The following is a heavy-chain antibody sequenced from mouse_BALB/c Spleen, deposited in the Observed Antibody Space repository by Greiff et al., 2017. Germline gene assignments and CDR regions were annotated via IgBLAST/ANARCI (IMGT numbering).Heavy chain of an antibody. D-gene: IGHD2-4*01. V-gene: IGHV1-20*01. CDR1: GYSFTGYF. J-gene: IGHJ3*01. CDR3: ARNDDYDEGAAWFAY. CDR2: INPYNGDT. Sequence: VQLQQSGPELVKPGASVKISCKASGYSFTGYFMNWVMQSHGKSLEWIGRINPYNGDTFYNQKFKGKATLTVDKSSSTAHMELSSLTSEDSAVYYCARNDDYDEGAAWFAYWGQGTLVTVSA.